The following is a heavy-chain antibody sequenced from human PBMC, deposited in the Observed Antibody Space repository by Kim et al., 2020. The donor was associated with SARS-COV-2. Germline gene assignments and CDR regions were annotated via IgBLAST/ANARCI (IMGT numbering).Heavy chain of an antibody. CDR2: IRSKANSYAT. V-gene: IGHV3-73*01. D-gene: IGHD3-16*02. CDR1: GFTFSGSA. J-gene: IGHJ4*02. Sequence: GGSLRLSCAASGFTFSGSAIHWVRQASGKGLEWVGRIRSKANSYATAYAASVKGRFTISRDDSKNTAYLQMNSLKTEDTAVYYCTRRWGVDYVWGSYRPFDYWGQGTLVTVSS. CDR3: TRRWGVDYVWGSYRPFDY.